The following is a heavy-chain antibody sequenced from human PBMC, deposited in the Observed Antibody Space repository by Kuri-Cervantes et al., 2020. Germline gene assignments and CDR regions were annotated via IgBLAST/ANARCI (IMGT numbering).Heavy chain of an antibody. V-gene: IGHV1-69*13. CDR1: GGTFSSYA. CDR3: ARGARELRYFDSQPPEQKYYYYYGMDV. CDR2: IIPIFGTA. D-gene: IGHD3-9*01. Sequence: SVKVSCKASGGTFSSYAISWVRQAPGQGLEWMGGIIPIFGTANYAQKFQGRVTITADESTSTAYMELSSLRSEDTAVYYCARGARELRYFDSQPPEQKYYYYYGMDVWGQGTKVTVSS. J-gene: IGHJ6*02.